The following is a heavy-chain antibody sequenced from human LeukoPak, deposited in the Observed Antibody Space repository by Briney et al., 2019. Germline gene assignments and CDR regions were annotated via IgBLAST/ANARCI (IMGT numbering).Heavy chain of an antibody. Sequence: GGSLRLSCAASGFTVSSNYMSWVRQAPGKGLEWVGFIRSKAYGGTTEYAASVKGRFTISRDDSKSIAYLQMNSLKTEDTAVYYCTLRGYSSSWYYYYYMDVWGKGTTVTISS. V-gene: IGHV3-49*04. D-gene: IGHD6-13*01. CDR3: TLRGYSSSWYYYYYMDV. CDR2: IRSKAYGGTT. J-gene: IGHJ6*03. CDR1: GFTVSSNY.